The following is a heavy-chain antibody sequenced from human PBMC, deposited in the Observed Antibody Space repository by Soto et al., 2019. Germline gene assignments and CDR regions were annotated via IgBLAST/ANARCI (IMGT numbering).Heavy chain of an antibody. Sequence: PGGSLRLSCAASGFTFSSYEMNWVRQAPGKGLEWVSYISSSGSTIYYADSVKGRFTISRDNAKNSLYLQMHSLRAEDTAVYYCARAKSRIMITFGGVIVIPPSDYWGQGTLVTVSS. CDR1: GFTFSSYE. CDR2: ISSSGSTI. D-gene: IGHD3-16*02. CDR3: ARAKSRIMITFGGVIVIPPSDY. V-gene: IGHV3-48*03. J-gene: IGHJ4*02.